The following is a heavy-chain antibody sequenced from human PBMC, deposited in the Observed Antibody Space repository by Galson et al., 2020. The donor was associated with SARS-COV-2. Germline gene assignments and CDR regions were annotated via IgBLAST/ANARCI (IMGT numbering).Heavy chain of an antibody. CDR3: ARARLGIVVVITHFDY. D-gene: IGHD3-22*01. V-gene: IGHV4-31*03. CDR1: GGSISSGGYY. J-gene: IGHJ4*02. CDR2: IYYSGST. Sequence: SQTLSLTCTVSGGSISSGGYYWSRIRQHPGKGLEWIGYIYYSGSTYYNPSLKSRVTISVDTSKNQFSLKLSSVTAADTAVYYCARARLGIVVVITHFDYWGQGTLVTVSS.